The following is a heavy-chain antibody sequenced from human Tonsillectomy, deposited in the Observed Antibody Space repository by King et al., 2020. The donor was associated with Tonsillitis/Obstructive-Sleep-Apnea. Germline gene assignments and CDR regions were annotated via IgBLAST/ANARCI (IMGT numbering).Heavy chain of an antibody. CDR3: ARLPSPTIRGFDP. D-gene: IGHD5-12*01. J-gene: IGHJ5*02. V-gene: IGHV4-39*01. CDR2: IYYSGST. Sequence: QLPESGPGLVKPSETLSLTCTVSGGSISSSNYYWGWIRQPPGKGLEWIGSIYYSGSTYYNPSLKSRVTISVDTSKNQFSLKLSSVTAADTALYYCARLPSPTIRGFDPWGQGTLVTVSS. CDR1: GGSISSSNYY.